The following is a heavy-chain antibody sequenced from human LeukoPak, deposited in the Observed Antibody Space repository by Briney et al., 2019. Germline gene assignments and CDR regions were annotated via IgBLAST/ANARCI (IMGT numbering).Heavy chain of an antibody. J-gene: IGHJ4*02. CDR1: GFTFSSYW. CDR3: ARDRFGYSGYAMGY. D-gene: IGHD5-12*01. Sequence: GGSLRLSCAASGFTFSSYWMHWVRQAPGKWLVWVSRINSDGSSTSYADSVKGRFTISRDNAKNTLYLQMNSLRAKDTAVYYCARDRFGYSGYAMGYWGQGTLVTVSS. CDR2: INSDGSST. V-gene: IGHV3-74*01.